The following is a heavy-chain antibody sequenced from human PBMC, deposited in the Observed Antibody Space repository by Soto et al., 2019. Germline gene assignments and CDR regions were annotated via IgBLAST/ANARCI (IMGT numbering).Heavy chain of an antibody. CDR1: GGSISSSSYY. Sequence: SETLSVTCTVSGGSISSSSYYWGWIRQPPGKGLEWIGSIYYSGSTYYNPSLKSRVTISVDTSKNQFSLKLSSVTAADTAVYYCASSYSSSWYDYYYYGMDVWGQGTTVTVSS. CDR2: IYYSGST. J-gene: IGHJ6*02. V-gene: IGHV4-39*01. CDR3: ASSYSSSWYDYYYYGMDV. D-gene: IGHD6-13*01.